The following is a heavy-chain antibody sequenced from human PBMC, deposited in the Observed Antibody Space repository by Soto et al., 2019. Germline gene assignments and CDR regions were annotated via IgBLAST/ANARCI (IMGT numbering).Heavy chain of an antibody. CDR1: GYTFTDYA. D-gene: IGHD2-2*01. V-gene: IGHV1-3*04. CDR3: ARAGDDCSAANCYVIDY. CDR2: INTGKGNT. Sequence: XSLKVSCKASGYTFTDYAMHWVRQAPGQSLEWMGWINTGKGNTKYSQKFQGRVTITSDTSASTAYMDLSSLRSEDTAMYYCARAGDDCSAANCYVIDYWGQGNLVTVSS. J-gene: IGHJ4*02.